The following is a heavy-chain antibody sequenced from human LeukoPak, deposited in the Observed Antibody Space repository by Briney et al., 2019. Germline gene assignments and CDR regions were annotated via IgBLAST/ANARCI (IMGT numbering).Heavy chain of an antibody. D-gene: IGHD3-10*01. J-gene: IGHJ4*02. CDR2: ISDSGAGT. CDR1: GFTFSNYG. Sequence: GGSLRLSCAASGFTFSNYGMSWVRQAPGKGLEWVSAISDSGAGTYYADSVKGRFTISRDNSKNSLYLQMNSLRAEDTALYYCAKDIAMVRGSSPPHWGQGTLVTVSS. V-gene: IGHV3-23*01. CDR3: AKDIAMVRGSSPPH.